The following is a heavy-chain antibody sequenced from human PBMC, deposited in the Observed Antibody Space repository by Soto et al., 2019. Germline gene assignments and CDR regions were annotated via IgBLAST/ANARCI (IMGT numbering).Heavy chain of an antibody. J-gene: IGHJ6*02. CDR1: GFTFSNYF. Sequence: EVQLGESGGNLVQPGGSLRLSCAASGFTFSNYFMHWVRQAPGKGLVWVSRINSDGSTTSYADSVKGRFTFSRDNAKNTLYLQMNSLRAEDTAVYYCTRGNYYGMDVWGQGTTVTVSS. CDR3: TRGNYYGMDV. CDR2: INSDGSTT. V-gene: IGHV3-74*01.